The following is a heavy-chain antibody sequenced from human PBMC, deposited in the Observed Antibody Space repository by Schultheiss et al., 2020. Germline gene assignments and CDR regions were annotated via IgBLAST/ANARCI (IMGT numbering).Heavy chain of an antibody. CDR1: GGSISSYY. CDR3: ARSTYYDFWSGYYKPYYYGMDV. D-gene: IGHD3-3*01. Sequence: SATLSLTCTVSGGSISSYYWSWIRQPPGKGLEWIGYIYYSGSTNYNPSLKSRVTISVDTSKNQFSLKLSSVTAADTAVYYCARSTYYDFWSGYYKPYYYGMDVWGQGTTVTVSS. J-gene: IGHJ6*02. V-gene: IGHV4-59*01. CDR2: IYYSGST.